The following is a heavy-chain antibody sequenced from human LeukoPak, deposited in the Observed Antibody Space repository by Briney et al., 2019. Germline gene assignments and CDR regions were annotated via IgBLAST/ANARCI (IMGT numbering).Heavy chain of an antibody. D-gene: IGHD4/OR15-4a*01. CDR3: ARRRSGAFDY. CDR1: GYSISSGYY. CDR2: IYHSGST. J-gene: IGHJ4*02. Sequence: SETLSLTCAVSGYSISSGYYWGWIRPPPGKGLEWIGSIYHSGSTYYNPSLKSRVTISVDTSKNQFSLKLSSVTAADTAVYYCARRRSGAFDYWGQGTLVTVSS. V-gene: IGHV4-38-2*01.